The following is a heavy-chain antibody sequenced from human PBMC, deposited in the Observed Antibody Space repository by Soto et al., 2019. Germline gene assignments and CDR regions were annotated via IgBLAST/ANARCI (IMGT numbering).Heavy chain of an antibody. CDR2: ISISGTSV. D-gene: IGHD3-10*01. CDR1: GFTFSDYY. J-gene: IGHJ5*02. CDR3: ARVLYGSGTDWFAP. Sequence: QVQLVESGGGLVKPGWSLRLSCTASGFTFSDYYMGWIRQAPGEGLEYMSYISISGTSVYYADSVKGRFTISRDNTRNSLYLQMNSLSAEDAAMYYCARVLYGSGTDWFAPWGQAALVTVSS. V-gene: IGHV3-11*01.